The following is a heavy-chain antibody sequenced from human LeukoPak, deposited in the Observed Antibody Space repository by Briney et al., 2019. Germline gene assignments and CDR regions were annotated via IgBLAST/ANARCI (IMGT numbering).Heavy chain of an antibody. Sequence: GGSRRLSCAASGFTFSSYAMHWVRQAPGKGLEWVAVISYDGSNKYYAEFVKGRFTISRDNSKNTLYLQMNSLRAEDTAVYYCARVFPQYYYHNSDYIGVDYWGQGTLVTVSS. J-gene: IGHJ4*02. CDR3: ARVFPQYYYHNSDYIGVDY. V-gene: IGHV3-30-3*01. D-gene: IGHD3-22*01. CDR2: ISYDGSNK. CDR1: GFTFSSYA.